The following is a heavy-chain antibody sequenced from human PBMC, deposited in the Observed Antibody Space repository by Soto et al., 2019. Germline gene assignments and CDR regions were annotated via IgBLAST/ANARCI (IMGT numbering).Heavy chain of an antibody. D-gene: IGHD6-19*01. Sequence: QVQLVESGGGVVQPGRSLRLSCGASGFIFSNYGMHWVRQAPGKGLERVAIIYYDGGNKYYAESVKGRFTISRDNSKNTVYLQMNSLRAGDTAVYYCARLTSGWLDSWGQGTLVTVSS. CDR3: ARLTSGWLDS. CDR1: GFIFSNYG. J-gene: IGHJ5*01. V-gene: IGHV3-33*01. CDR2: IYYDGGNK.